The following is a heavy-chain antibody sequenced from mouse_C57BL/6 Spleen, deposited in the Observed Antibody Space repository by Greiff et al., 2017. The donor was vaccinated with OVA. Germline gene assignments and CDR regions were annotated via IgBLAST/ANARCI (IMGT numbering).Heavy chain of an antibody. CDR2: INPNNGGT. CDR3: ARDYAWFAY. J-gene: IGHJ3*01. D-gene: IGHD2-4*01. CDR1: GYTFTDYY. V-gene: IGHV1-26*01. Sequence: EVQLQESGPELVKPGASVKISCKASGYTFTDYYMNWVKQSPGKSLEWIGDINPNNGGTSYNQKFKGKATLTVDKSSSTAYMELRSLTSEDSAVYYCARDYAWFAYWGQGTLVTVSA.